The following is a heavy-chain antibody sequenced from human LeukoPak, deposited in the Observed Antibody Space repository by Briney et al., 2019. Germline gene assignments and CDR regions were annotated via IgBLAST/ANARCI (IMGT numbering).Heavy chain of an antibody. J-gene: IGHJ4*02. Sequence: SETLSLTCTVSDGSISDYYWSWIRQPPGKGLEWIAYMYYTWSTDYNPSFRSRVTISIDTPKNQFSRKLRSVTAADTAVYYCATQSPGVATDNWGQGTLVTVSS. CDR1: DGSISDYY. CDR3: ATQSPGVATDN. CDR2: MYYTWST. D-gene: IGHD3-3*01. V-gene: IGHV4-59*08.